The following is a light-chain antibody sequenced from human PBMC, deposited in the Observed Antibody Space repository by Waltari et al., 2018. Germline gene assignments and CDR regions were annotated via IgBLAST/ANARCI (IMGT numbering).Light chain of an antibody. V-gene: IGKV1-12*01. CDR2: ASS. CDR3: QQANTFPVFT. CDR1: QDVARW. J-gene: IGKJ4*01. Sequence: IQMTQSPSPVSASGGERVTITCRASQDVARWLAWYQQKPGKAPKLLIYASSTLQSGVPSRFSGSGFGTDFTLTINGLQPEDVATYFFQQANTFPVFTFSGGTKV.